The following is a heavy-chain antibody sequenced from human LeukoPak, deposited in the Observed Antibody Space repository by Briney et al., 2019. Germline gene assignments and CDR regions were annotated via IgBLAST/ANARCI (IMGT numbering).Heavy chain of an antibody. CDR2: IWYDGSNK. V-gene: IGHV3-33*01. D-gene: IGHD3-22*01. CDR3: ARDSSGYYSTTFDY. CDR1: GFTFSSYG. J-gene: IGHJ4*02. Sequence: GGSLRLSCAASGFTFSSYGMHWVRQAPGKGLEWVAVIWYDGSNKYYADSVKGRFTISRDSSKNTLYLQMNSLRAEDTAVYYCARDSSGYYSTTFDYWGQGTLVTVSS.